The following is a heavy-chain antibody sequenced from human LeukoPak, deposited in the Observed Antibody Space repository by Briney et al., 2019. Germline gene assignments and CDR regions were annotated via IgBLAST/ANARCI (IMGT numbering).Heavy chain of an antibody. CDR1: GYTFTSYG. CDR3: AREAQQLVTIYFDY. J-gene: IGHJ4*02. Sequence: ASVKVSCTASGYTFTSYGISWVRQAPGQGLELMGWISAYNGNSYYAQKLQGRVTMTTDTSTSTAYMELRSLRSDDTAVYYCAREAQQLVTIYFDYWGQGTLVTVSS. V-gene: IGHV1-18*01. CDR2: ISAYNGNS. D-gene: IGHD6-13*01.